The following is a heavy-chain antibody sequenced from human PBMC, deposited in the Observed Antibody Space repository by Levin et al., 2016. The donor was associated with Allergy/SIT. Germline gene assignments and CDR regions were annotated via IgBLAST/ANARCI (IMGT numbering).Heavy chain of an antibody. CDR2: IYYSGST. V-gene: IGHV4-30-2*01. CDR3: ARGSPLYGFDY. CDR1: GGSISSGSYS. Sequence: SETLSLTCAVSGGSISSGSYSWTWFRQPPGKGLEWIGYIYYSGSTYYNPSLTSRVTILVDRSKNLFSLNLTSLTAADTAVYYCARGSPLYGFDYWGQGTLVTVSS. D-gene: IGHD3-10*01. J-gene: IGHJ4*02.